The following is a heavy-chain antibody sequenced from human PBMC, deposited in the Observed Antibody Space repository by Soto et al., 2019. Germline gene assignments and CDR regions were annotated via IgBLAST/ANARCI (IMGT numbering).Heavy chain of an antibody. D-gene: IGHD6-13*01. CDR2: ISYDGSNK. J-gene: IGHJ5*02. CDR3: ARGGSSSWVGWFDP. V-gene: IGHV3-30-3*01. Sequence: ESGGGVVQPGRSLRLSCAASGFTFSSYAMHWVRQAPGKGLEWVAVISYDGSNKYYADSVKGRFTISRDNSKNTLYLQMNSLRAEDTAVYYCARGGSSSWVGWFDPWGQGTLVTVSS. CDR1: GFTFSSYA.